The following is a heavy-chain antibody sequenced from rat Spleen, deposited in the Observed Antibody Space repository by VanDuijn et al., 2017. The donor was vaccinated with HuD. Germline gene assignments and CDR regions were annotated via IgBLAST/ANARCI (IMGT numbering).Heavy chain of an antibody. Sequence: EVQLQESGPGLVKPSQSLSVICSVTGHSISSSYRWNWIRKFPGSKLEWMGYINSAGSTIYNPSLKSRISITRDTSKNQFFLQLNSVTTEDTATYYCASSVTTTVRWFAYWGQGTLVTVSS. J-gene: IGHJ3*01. D-gene: IGHD1-10*01. CDR3: ASSVTTTVRWFAY. CDR1: GHSISSSYR. V-gene: IGHV3-3*01. CDR2: INSAGST.